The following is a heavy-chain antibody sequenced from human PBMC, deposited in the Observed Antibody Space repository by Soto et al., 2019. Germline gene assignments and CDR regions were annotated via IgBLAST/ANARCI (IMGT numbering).Heavy chain of an antibody. V-gene: IGHV3-21*01. Sequence: PGGSLRLSCASSGFTFSRYSMNWVRQAPGKGLEWVSSISSSSSYIYYADSVKGRFTISRDNANNSLYLQMNSLRAEDTAVYYCARGPPLDYWGQGTLVTVSS. CDR3: ARGPPLDY. CDR2: ISSSSSYI. CDR1: GFTFSRYS. J-gene: IGHJ4*02.